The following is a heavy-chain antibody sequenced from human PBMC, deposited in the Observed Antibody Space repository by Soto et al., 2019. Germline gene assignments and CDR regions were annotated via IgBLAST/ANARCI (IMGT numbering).Heavy chain of an antibody. CDR1: GFTFSSYW. J-gene: IGHJ6*03. V-gene: IGHV3-74*01. D-gene: IGHD5-12*01. Sequence: GGSLRLSCAASGFTFSSYWMHWVRQAPGKGLVWVSRINSDGSSTSYADSVKGRFTISRDNAKNTLYLQMNSLRAEDTAVYYCARDGRIAVATITGYLDVWGKGTTVTVSS. CDR3: ARDGRIAVATITGYLDV. CDR2: INSDGSST.